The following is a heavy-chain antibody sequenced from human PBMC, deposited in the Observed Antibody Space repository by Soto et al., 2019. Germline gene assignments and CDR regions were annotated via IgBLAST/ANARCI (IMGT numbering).Heavy chain of an antibody. CDR3: APNYDILTGYSLFHY. Sequence: PGGSLRLSCAASGFTFSSYAMSWVRQAPGKGLEWVSAISGSGGSTYYADSVKGRFTISRDNSKNTLYLQMNSPRAEDTAVYYCAPNYDILTGYSLFHYWGQGTLVTVSS. J-gene: IGHJ4*02. V-gene: IGHV3-23*01. D-gene: IGHD3-9*01. CDR1: GFTFSSYA. CDR2: ISGSGGST.